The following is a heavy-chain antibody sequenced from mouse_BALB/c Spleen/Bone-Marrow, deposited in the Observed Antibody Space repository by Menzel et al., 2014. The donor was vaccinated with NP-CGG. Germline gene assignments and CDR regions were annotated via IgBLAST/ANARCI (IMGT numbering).Heavy chain of an antibody. D-gene: IGHD2-14*01. J-gene: IGHJ2*01. CDR2: IDPETTGT. CDR3: TRREAYYRYDGDFDY. CDR1: GYTFTDYE. V-gene: IGHV1-15*01. Sequence: QVQLQQPGAELVRPGASVTLSCKASGYTFTDYEMHWVKQTPVHGLEWIGAIDPETTGTACNQKFKGKATLIADKSSSTAYMELRSLTSEDPAVYYCTRREAYYRYDGDFDYWGQGTTLTVSS.